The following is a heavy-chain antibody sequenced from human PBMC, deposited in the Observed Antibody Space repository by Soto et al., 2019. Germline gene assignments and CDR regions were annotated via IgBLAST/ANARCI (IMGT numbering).Heavy chain of an antibody. J-gene: IGHJ4*02. CDR2: IYYSGST. D-gene: IGHD3-3*01. CDR3: ARTYYDFWSGYYGKYFDY. CDR1: GGSISSYY. V-gene: IGHV4-59*01. Sequence: SETLSLTCTVSGGSISSYYWSWIRQPPGKGLEWIGYIYYSGSTNYNPSLKSRVTISVDTSKNQFSLKLSSVTAADTAVYYCARTYYDFWSGYYGKYFDYWGQGTLVTVSS.